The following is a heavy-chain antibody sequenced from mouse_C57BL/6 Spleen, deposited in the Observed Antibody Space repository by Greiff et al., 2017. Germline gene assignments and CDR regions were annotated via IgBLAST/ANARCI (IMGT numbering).Heavy chain of an antibody. V-gene: IGHV5-9*01. CDR3: ARHDYDYARFAY. D-gene: IGHD2-4*01. J-gene: IGHJ3*01. CDR1: GFTFSSYT. Sequence: EVHLVESGGGLVKPGGSLKLSYAASGFTFSSYTMSWVRQTPEKRLEWVATISGGGGNTYYPDSVKGRFTISRDNAKNTLYLQMSSLRSEDTALYYGARHDYDYARFAYWGKGTLVTVSA. CDR2: ISGGGGNT.